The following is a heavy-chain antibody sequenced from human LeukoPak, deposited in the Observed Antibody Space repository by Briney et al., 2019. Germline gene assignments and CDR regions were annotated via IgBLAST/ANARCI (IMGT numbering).Heavy chain of an antibody. V-gene: IGHV3-33*01. D-gene: IGHD3-10*01. CDR2: IWYDGSNK. J-gene: IGHJ4*02. CDR3: ARDYGSGSYYVFDY. Sequence: PGGSLRLSCAASGFTFSSYGMHWVRQAPGKGLGWVAVIWYDGSNKYYADSVKGRFTISRDNSKNTLYLQMNSLRAEDTAVYYCARDYGSGSYYVFDYWGQGTLVTVSS. CDR1: GFTFSSYG.